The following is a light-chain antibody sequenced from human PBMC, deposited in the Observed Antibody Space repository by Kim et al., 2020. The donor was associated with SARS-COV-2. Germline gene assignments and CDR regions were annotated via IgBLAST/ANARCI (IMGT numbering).Light chain of an antibody. CDR3: QQYGGSLES. Sequence: SPGERATLSCRASQSVSNNYLAWYQQKPGQAPRLLIYGASRRVTGIPDRFSGSGSGTDFILTISKLEPGDSAVYYCQQYGGSLESFGQGTKVDIK. V-gene: IGKV3-20*01. CDR2: GAS. CDR1: QSVSNNY. J-gene: IGKJ1*01.